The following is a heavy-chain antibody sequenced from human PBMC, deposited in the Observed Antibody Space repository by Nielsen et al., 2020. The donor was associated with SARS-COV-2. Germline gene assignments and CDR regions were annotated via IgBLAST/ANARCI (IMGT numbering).Heavy chain of an antibody. Sequence: GESLKISCAASGFTFSSYWMHWVRQAPGKGLVWVSRINSDGSSTSYADSVKGRFTISRDNAKNTLYLQMNSLRDEDTAVYYCARDYPSYYYDSSGYKDWYFDLWGRGTLVTVSS. D-gene: IGHD3-22*01. J-gene: IGHJ2*01. CDR1: GFTFSSYW. CDR2: INSDGSST. V-gene: IGHV3-74*01. CDR3: ARDYPSYYYDSSGYKDWYFDL.